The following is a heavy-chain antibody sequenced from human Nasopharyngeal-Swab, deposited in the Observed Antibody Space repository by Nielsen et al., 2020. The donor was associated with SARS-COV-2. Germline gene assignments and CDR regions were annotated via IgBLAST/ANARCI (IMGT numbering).Heavy chain of an antibody. D-gene: IGHD3-16*02. J-gene: IGHJ4*02. CDR3: TTDRFYDYVWGSYRYLDY. CDR1: GFTFSNAW. V-gene: IGHV3-15*01. Sequence: GGSLRLSCAASGFTFSNAWMSWVRQAPGKGLEWVGRIKSKTDGGTTDYAAPVKGRFTISRDDSKNTLYLQMSSLKTEDTAVYYCTTDRFYDYVWGSYRYLDYWGQGTLVTVSS. CDR2: IKSKTDGGTT.